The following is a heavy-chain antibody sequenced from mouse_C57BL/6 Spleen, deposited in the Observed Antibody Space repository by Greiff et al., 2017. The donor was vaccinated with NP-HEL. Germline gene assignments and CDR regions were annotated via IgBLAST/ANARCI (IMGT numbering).Heavy chain of an antibody. CDR1: GFSFNTYA. CDR3: VRLRDYGSSYGWYFDV. V-gene: IGHV10-1*01. J-gene: IGHJ1*03. Sequence: EVQGVESGGGLVQPKGSLKLSCAASGFSFNTYALNWVRQAPGKGLEWVARIRSKSNNYATYYADSVKYRFTSSRDDSESMLDLQMNNLKTEDTAMYYCVRLRDYGSSYGWYFDVWGTGTTVTVSS. CDR2: IRSKSNNYAT. D-gene: IGHD1-1*01.